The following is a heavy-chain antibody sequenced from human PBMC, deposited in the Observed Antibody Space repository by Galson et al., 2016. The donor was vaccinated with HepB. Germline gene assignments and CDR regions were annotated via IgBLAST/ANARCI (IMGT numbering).Heavy chain of an antibody. V-gene: IGHV4-59*08. CDR2: IYFTGST. D-gene: IGHD3-10*01. Sequence: ETLSLTCTVSGGSMTPYYWSWIRQAPGKELEWIAFIYFTGSTNHNPPLKSRFPTPRDTSKNQFPLALTSVTSADTAIYYCARQSLTTMVWASPGPRKVPADKFDYWGQGSLVAVSS. CDR3: ARQSLTTMVWASPGPRKVPADKFDY. CDR1: GGSMTPYY. J-gene: IGHJ4*02.